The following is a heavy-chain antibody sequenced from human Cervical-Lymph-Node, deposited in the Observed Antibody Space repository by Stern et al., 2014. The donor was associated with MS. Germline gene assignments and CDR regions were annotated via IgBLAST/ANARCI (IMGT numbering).Heavy chain of an antibody. V-gene: IGHV4-61*02. D-gene: IGHD5-24*01. CDR2: IYTSGST. CDR1: GGSISSGSYY. J-gene: IGHJ6*02. Sequence: QLQLQESGPGLVKPSQTLSLTCTVSGGSISSGSYYWSWIRQPAGKGLEWIGRIYTSGSTNYNPSLKSRVTISVDPSKNHSPLKLGSVTAADTAVYYCASVSLEMATSRSGMDVWGQGTTVTVSS. CDR3: ASVSLEMATSRSGMDV.